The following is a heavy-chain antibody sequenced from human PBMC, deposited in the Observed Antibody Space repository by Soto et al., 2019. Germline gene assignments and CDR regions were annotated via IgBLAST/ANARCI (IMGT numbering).Heavy chain of an antibody. V-gene: IGHV4-31*11. CDR1: GVSISSGGYY. CDR3: ARVAGFGENQWQGSQGYYYYGMDV. D-gene: IGHD3-10*01. J-gene: IGHJ6*02. Sequence: QVQLQESGPGLVKPSQTLSLTCAVSGVSISSGGYYWSWIRQHPGKCLEWIGYIYYSGGTYYNPYLKKGVNISGDTAKNQFSLKLSCVTAADTAMDYCARVAGFGENQWQGSQGYYYYGMDVWGQGTTVTGFS. CDR2: IYYSGGT.